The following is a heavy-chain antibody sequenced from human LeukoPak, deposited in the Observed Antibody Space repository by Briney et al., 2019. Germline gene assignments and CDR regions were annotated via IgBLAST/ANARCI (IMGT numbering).Heavy chain of an antibody. D-gene: IGHD3-22*01. CDR1: GGSISSSSYY. CDR2: IYYSGST. J-gene: IGHJ4*02. CDR3: ARVIYYDSSGYYQYYFDY. Sequence: SETLSLTCTVSGGSISSSSYYWGWIRQPPGKGLEWIGSIYYSGSTYYNPSLKSRVTISVDTSKNQFSLKLSSVTAADTAVYYCARVIYYDSSGYYQYYFDYWGQGTPVTVSS. V-gene: IGHV4-39*07.